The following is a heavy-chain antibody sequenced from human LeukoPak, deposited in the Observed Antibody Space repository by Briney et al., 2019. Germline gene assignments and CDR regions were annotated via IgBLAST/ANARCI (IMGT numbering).Heavy chain of an antibody. CDR2: INHSGST. J-gene: IGHJ4*02. CDR3: ARGGDSGSYYLSHFDY. Sequence: SETLSLTCAVYGGSFSGYYWSWICQPPGKGLEWIGEINHSGSTNYNPSLKSRVTISVDTSKNQFSLKLSSVTAADTAVYYCARGGDSGSYYLSHFDYWGQGTLVTVSS. V-gene: IGHV4-34*01. CDR1: GGSFSGYY. D-gene: IGHD1-26*01.